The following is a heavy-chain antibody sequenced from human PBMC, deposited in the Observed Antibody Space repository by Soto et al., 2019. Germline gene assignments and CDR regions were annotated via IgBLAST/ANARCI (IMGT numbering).Heavy chain of an antibody. CDR2: TFYRSGWFQ. J-gene: IGHJ4*02. CDR1: CGSVASNTAA. CDR3: ARDNLGVGVLMDY. V-gene: IGHV6-1*01. Sequence: PSQSLSLTCAISCGSVASNTAAWNWIQQSPSRGLEWLVRTFYRSGWFQDYAMSVKSRTIITPDTSTNQFSLQLSSVTPEDTAVYYSARDNLGVGVLMDYWGKGTPVTVSP. D-gene: IGHD3-10*01.